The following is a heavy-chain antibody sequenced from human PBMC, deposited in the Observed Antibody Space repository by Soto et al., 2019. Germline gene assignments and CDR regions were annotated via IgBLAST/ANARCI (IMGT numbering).Heavy chain of an antibody. V-gene: IGHV3-23*01. CDR2: TSGSGSTT. D-gene: IGHD6-19*01. CDR1: GFTFSSYA. Sequence: GGSLRLSCAASGFTFSSYAMSWVRQAPGKGLEWVSGTSGSGSTTYYADSVKGRFTISRDNSKNTLYLQMNSLRAEDTAVYYCAKERKSGSGWYWGYWGQGTLVTVSS. CDR3: AKERKSGSGWYWGY. J-gene: IGHJ4*02.